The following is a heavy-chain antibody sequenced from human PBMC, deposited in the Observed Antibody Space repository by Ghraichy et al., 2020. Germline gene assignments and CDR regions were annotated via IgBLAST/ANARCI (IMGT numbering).Heavy chain of an antibody. D-gene: IGHD3-3*01. Sequence: GGSLRLSCAASGFTFSSYAMNWVRQAPGKGLEWVSGISGSGDSTYYADSVKDRFTVSRDNSKNTLSLQMNSLRAEDTAVYYCAKDQATIYGVVIIGVDCWGQGTLVTVSS. CDR2: ISGSGDST. CDR3: AKDQATIYGVVIIGVDC. CDR1: GFTFSSYA. V-gene: IGHV3-23*01. J-gene: IGHJ4*02.